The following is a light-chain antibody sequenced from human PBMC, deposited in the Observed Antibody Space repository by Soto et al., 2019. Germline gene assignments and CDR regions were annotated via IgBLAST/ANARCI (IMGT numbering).Light chain of an antibody. CDR3: LQHNSYPRT. Sequence: DIQMTQSPSAMSASVGDRVTITCRASQGISNYLAWFQQKPGKVPKRLIYAASNLQSGVPSRFSGSGSATELSLTIRSLHPEDFASYYCLQHNSYPRTFGQGTKVELK. CDR1: QGISNY. CDR2: AAS. J-gene: IGKJ1*01. V-gene: IGKV1-17*03.